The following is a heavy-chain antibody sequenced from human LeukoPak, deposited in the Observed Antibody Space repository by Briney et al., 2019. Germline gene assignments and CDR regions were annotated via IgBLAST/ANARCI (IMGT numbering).Heavy chain of an antibody. CDR3: ARERGVGYYYDTSGSGRSFDI. Sequence: SETLSLTCTVSGGSISSYYWSWIRQPPGKGLEWIGYIYYSGNTNYNPSLKSRVTISVDTSKNQFSLKLSSVTAADTAVYYCARERGVGYYYDTSGSGRSFDIWGQGTRVTVSS. V-gene: IGHV4-59*12. CDR1: GGSISSYY. CDR2: IYYSGNT. J-gene: IGHJ3*02. D-gene: IGHD3-22*01.